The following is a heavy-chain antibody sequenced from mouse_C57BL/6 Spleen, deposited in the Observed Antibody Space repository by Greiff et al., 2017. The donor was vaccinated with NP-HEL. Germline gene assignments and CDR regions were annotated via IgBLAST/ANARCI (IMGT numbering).Heavy chain of an antibody. D-gene: IGHD2-4*01. CDR3: GREGDDYDNTWFAY. J-gene: IGHJ3*01. CDR2: INPNYGTT. V-gene: IGHV1-39*01. CDR1: GYSFTDYN. Sequence: LQESGPELVKPGASVKISCKASGYSFTDYNMNWVKQSNGKSLEWIGVINPNYGTTSYNQKFKGKATLTVDQSSSTAYMQLNSLTSEDSAVYYCGREGDDYDNTWFAYWGQGTLVTVSA.